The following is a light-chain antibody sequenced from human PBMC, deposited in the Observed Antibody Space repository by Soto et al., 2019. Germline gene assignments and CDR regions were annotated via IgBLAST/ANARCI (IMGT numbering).Light chain of an antibody. CDR3: SSYTSSSTLV. CDR2: DVS. Sequence: QSALTQPASVSGCPGQSITISCTGTSSDVGGYNYVPWYQQHPGKAPKLMIYDVSNRPSGVSNRFSGPKSGNTASLTISGLQAEDEADYYCSSYTSSSTLVFGGGTQLTVL. V-gene: IGLV2-14*01. CDR1: SSDVGGYNY. J-gene: IGLJ2*01.